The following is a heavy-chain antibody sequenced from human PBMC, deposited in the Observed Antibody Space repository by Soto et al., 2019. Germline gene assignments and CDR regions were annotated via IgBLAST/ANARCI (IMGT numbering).Heavy chain of an antibody. CDR1: GFTFSSYA. V-gene: IGHV3-23*01. Sequence: GGSLRLSCAASGFTFSSYAMSWVRQAPGKGLEWVSAISGSGGSTYYADSVKGRFTISRDNSKNTLYLQTNSLRAEDTAVYYCATGPPVRMMYYFDYWGQGTLVTVSS. J-gene: IGHJ4*02. CDR2: ISGSGGST. D-gene: IGHD3-10*01. CDR3: ATGPPVRMMYYFDY.